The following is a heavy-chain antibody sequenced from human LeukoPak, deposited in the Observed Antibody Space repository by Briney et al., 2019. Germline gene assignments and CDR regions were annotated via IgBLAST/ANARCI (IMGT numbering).Heavy chain of an antibody. CDR3: ARGGYVWGSYRENWFDP. CDR1: GGSFSGYY. V-gene: IGHV4-34*01. J-gene: IGHJ5*02. D-gene: IGHD3-16*02. Sequence: SETLSLTCAVYGGSFSGYYWSWIRQPPGKGLGWIGEINHSGSTNYNPSLKSRVTISVDTSKNQFSLKLSSVTAADTAVYYCARGGYVWGSYRENWFDPWGQGTLVTVSS. CDR2: INHSGST.